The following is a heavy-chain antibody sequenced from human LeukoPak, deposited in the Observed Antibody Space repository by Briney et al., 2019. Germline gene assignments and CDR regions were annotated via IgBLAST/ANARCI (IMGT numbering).Heavy chain of an antibody. V-gene: IGHV3-53*04. J-gene: IGHJ4*02. Sequence: GGSLRLSCAASVFTVSSKYMSWVRQAPGKGLEWVSVIYSGGSTYYADSVKGRFTISRHNSKNTLYLQMNSLRAEDTAVYYCARAHRGGDFIYFDYWGQGTLVTVSS. D-gene: IGHD2-21*02. CDR2: IYSGGST. CDR1: VFTVSSKY. CDR3: ARAHRGGDFIYFDY.